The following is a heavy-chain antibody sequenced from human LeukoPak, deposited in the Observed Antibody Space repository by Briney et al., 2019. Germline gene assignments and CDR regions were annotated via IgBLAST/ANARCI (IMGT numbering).Heavy chain of an antibody. CDR3: ARSPRSSGWLGY. V-gene: IGHV4-31*03. CDR1: GGSISSGGYY. D-gene: IGHD6-19*01. J-gene: IGHJ4*02. Sequence: SETLSLTCTVSGGSISSGGYYWSWIRQHPGKGLEWIGYIYYSGSTYYNPSLKSRVTISVDTSKNQFSLKLSSVTAADTAVYYCARSPRSSGWLGYWGQGTLVTVSS. CDR2: IYYSGST.